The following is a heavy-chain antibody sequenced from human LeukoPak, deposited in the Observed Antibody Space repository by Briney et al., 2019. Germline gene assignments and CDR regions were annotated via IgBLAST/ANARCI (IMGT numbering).Heavy chain of an antibody. CDR2: INPNSGGT. Sequence: GASVKVSCKASGYTFTGYYMHWVRQAPGQGLEWMGWINPNSGGTNYAQKFQGRVTMTRDTSISTAYMELSRLRSDDTAVYYCAGNFDWLLLDAFDIWGQGTMVTVSS. V-gene: IGHV1-2*02. CDR1: GYTFTGYY. J-gene: IGHJ3*02. CDR3: AGNFDWLLLDAFDI. D-gene: IGHD3-9*01.